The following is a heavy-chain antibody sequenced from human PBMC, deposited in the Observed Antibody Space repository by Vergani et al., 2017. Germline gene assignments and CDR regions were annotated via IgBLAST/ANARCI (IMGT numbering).Heavy chain of an antibody. CDR3: AGDGYNWNYVGRGFDP. V-gene: IGHV4-4*07. Sequence: QVQLQESGPGLVKPSETLSLTCTVSGGSISSYYWSWIRQPAGKGLEWIGRIYTSGSTNYNPSLKSRVTMSVDTSKNQFSLKLSSVTAADTAVYYCAGDGYNWNYVGRGFDPWGQGTLVTVSS. J-gene: IGHJ5*02. CDR1: GGSISSYY. CDR2: IYTSGST. D-gene: IGHD1-7*01.